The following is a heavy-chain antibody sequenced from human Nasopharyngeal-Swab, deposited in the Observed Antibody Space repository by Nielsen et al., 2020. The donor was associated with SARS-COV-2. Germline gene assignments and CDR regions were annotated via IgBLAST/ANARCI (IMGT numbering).Heavy chain of an antibody. D-gene: IGHD1-26*01. J-gene: IGHJ4*02. CDR3: ARGYGSFPYYFDH. Sequence: SETLSLTCTVSGGSISSSSYYWGWIRQPPGKGLEWIGSIYYSRSTYYNPSLKSRVTISVDTSKNQFSLKLNSVTATDTAVYYCARGYGSFPYYFDHWGQGTLVTVSS. CDR1: GGSISSSSYY. V-gene: IGHV4-39*01. CDR2: IYYSRST.